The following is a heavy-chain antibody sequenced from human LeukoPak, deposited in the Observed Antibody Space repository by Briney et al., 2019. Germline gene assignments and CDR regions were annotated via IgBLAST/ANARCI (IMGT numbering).Heavy chain of an antibody. CDR2: IKQDGSEK. CDR3: AKDMYVDTAMVTKTVFDY. D-gene: IGHD5-18*01. CDR1: GFTFSSYW. V-gene: IGHV3-7*03. J-gene: IGHJ4*02. Sequence: PGGSLRLSCAASGFTFSSYWMSWVRQAPGRGLEWVANIKQDGSEKYYVDSVKGRFTISRDNAKNSLYLQMNSLRAEDTALYYCAKDMYVDTAMVTKTVFDYWGQGTLVTVSS.